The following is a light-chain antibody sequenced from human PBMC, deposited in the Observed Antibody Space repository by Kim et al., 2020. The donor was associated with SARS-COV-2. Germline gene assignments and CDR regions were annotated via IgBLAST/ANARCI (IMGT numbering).Light chain of an antibody. V-gene: IGLV4-69*01. CDR3: QTWGTGIGV. Sequence: QLVLTQSPSGSASLGASVKLTCTLSSGHSSYAIAWHQQQPEKGPRYLMKLNSDGSHSKGDGIPDRFSGSSSGAERYLTISSLQSEDEADYYCQTWGTGIGVFGGGTQLTVL. CDR1: SGHSSYA. J-gene: IGLJ3*02. CDR2: LNSDGSH.